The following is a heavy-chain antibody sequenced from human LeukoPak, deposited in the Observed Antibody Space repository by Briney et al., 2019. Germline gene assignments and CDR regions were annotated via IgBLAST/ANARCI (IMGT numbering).Heavy chain of an antibody. J-gene: IGHJ5*02. CDR1: GGSISSSSYY. Sequence: SETLSLTCTVSGGSISSSSYYWGWIRQPPGKGLEWIGCISYSGITNYNPSLKSRVTISIDTSKNQFSLKLSSVTAADTAVYYCARGVNWIDPWGQGTLVTVSS. CDR3: ARGVNWIDP. V-gene: IGHV4-39*07. D-gene: IGHD3-16*01. CDR2: ISYSGIT.